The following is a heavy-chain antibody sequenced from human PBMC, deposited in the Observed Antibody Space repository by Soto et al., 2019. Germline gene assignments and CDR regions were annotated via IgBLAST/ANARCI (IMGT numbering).Heavy chain of an antibody. Sequence: ASVKVSCKVSGYTLTELSMHWVRQAPGKGLEWMGGFDPEDGETIYAQKFQGRVTMTEDTSTDTAYMELSSLRSEDTAVDYCATVCVGLRFLDCLFAFDIWGQGTMVTVSS. CDR2: FDPEDGET. V-gene: IGHV1-24*01. CDR3: ATVCVGLRFLDCLFAFDI. CDR1: GYTLTELS. D-gene: IGHD3-3*01. J-gene: IGHJ3*02.